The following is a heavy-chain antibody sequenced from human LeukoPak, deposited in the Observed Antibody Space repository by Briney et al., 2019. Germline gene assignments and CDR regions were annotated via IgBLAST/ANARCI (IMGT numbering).Heavy chain of an antibody. V-gene: IGHV4-39*07. CDR1: GDSISGSTYY. D-gene: IGHD2-8*01. J-gene: IGHJ4*02. CDR2: IYYVGTT. CDR3: ARDLTNTGDFDY. Sequence: SETLSLTCTVSGDSISGSTYYWGWIRQPPGKGLEWIGNIYYVGTTWYNPSLKSRVSISVDTSKNQLSLNLISVTAADTALYFCARDLTNTGDFDYWGQGILVTVSS.